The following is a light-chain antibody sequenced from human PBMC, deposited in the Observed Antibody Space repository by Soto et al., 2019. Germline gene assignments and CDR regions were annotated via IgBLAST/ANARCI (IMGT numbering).Light chain of an antibody. J-gene: IGKJ1*01. V-gene: IGKV3-11*01. CDR1: QYINTR. Sequence: ERVLTQSPATLSSFQGDRVTLSCRASQYINTRLAWYQHRPGQAPRLLIYQTSIRAAGIPARFSASGTGTDFTLTISDVQPEDFAVYYCHQRQSWPRTFGQGTKVDI. CDR2: QTS. CDR3: HQRQSWPRT.